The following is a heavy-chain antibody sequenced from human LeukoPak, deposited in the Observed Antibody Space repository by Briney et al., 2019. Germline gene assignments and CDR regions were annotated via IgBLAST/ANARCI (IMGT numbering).Heavy chain of an antibody. CDR3: ATGGTDY. J-gene: IGHJ4*02. D-gene: IGHD1-1*01. V-gene: IGHV1-24*01. CDR1: GYTLTELS. CDR2: FDPEDGET. Sequence: ASVTVSCKVSGYTLTELSMHWVRQARGKGLEWMGGFDPEDGETIYAQKFQGRVTMPEDTSTDTAYMELSSLRSEDTAVYYCATGGTDYWGQGTLVTASS.